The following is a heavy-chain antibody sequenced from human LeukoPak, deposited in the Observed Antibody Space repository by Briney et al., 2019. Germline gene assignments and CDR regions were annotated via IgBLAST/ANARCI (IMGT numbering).Heavy chain of an antibody. Sequence: SETLSLTCTVSGGSISSYYWSWLRQPPGKGLEWIGYIYYSGSTNYNPSLKSRVTISVDTSKNQFSLKLSSVTAADTAVYYCARGPAGASAGGNFDYWGREPWSPSPQ. CDR1: GGSISSYY. J-gene: IGHJ4*02. CDR2: IYYSGST. D-gene: IGHD6-13*01. CDR3: ARGPAGASAGGNFDY. V-gene: IGHV4-59*01.